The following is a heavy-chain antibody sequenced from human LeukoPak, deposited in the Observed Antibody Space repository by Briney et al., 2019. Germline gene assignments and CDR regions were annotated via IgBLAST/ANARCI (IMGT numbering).Heavy chain of an antibody. CDR2: ISAYNGNT. V-gene: IGHV1-18*01. CDR1: GYTFTSYG. J-gene: IGHJ4*02. D-gene: IGHD6-6*01. CDR3: ARVIREYSSSSGMGC. Sequence: GASVKVSCKASGYTFTSYGISWVRQAPGRGLEWMGWISAYNGNTNYAQKLQGRVTMTTDTSTSTAYMELRSLRSDDTAVYYCARVIREYSSSSGMGCWGQGTLVTVSS.